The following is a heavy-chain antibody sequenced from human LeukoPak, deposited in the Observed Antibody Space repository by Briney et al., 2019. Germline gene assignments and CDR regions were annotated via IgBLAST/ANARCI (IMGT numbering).Heavy chain of an antibody. CDR3: AGASYDSSGVH. D-gene: IGHD3-22*01. CDR2: IYYSGST. V-gene: IGHV4-59*01. CDR1: GGSISSYY. J-gene: IGHJ4*02. Sequence: SETLSLTCTVSGGSISSYYWSWIRQPPGKRLGWIGYIYYSGSTNYNPSLKSRVTISVDTSKNQFSLKLSSVTAADTAVYYCAGASYDSSGVHWGQGALVTVSS.